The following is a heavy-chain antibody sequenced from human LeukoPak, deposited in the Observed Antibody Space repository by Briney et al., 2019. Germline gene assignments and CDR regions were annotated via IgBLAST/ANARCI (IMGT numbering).Heavy chain of an antibody. D-gene: IGHD4-17*01. CDR3: ANSLYGDYVLYFDY. V-gene: IGHV3-23*01. Sequence: GGSLRLSCAASGFTFSSYAMSWVRQAPGKGLEWVSAISGSGGSTYYADSVKGRFTISRDNSKNTLYLQMNSLRAEDTAVYYCANSLYGDYVLYFDYWGQGTLVTVSS. J-gene: IGHJ4*02. CDR1: GFTFSSYA. CDR2: ISGSGGST.